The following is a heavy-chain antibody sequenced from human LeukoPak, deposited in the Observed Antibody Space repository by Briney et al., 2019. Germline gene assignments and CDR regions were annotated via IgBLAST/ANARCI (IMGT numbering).Heavy chain of an antibody. CDR1: GFTFNKNG. Sequence: GGSLRLSCAASGFTFNKNGMHWVRQAPGKGLEWVALIWYDGSDRYYADSVKGRFTISRDNSKNTLFLQMNSLRAEDTAVYFCARFTEGVSFDSWGQGTLVTVSS. D-gene: IGHD2-8*01. J-gene: IGHJ4*02. V-gene: IGHV3-33*01. CDR3: ARFTEGVSFDS. CDR2: IWYDGSDR.